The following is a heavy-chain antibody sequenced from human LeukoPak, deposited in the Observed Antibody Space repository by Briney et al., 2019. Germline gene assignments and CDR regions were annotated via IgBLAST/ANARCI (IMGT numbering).Heavy chain of an antibody. CDR3: SIISTPDGIGLDS. CDR2: VYTSGRT. D-gene: IGHD2-15*01. J-gene: IGHJ4*02. Sequence: PSETLSLTSTVSLGSLTGGNYYCSWIRQPAGKGLYWIGRVYTSGRTNYNPSLRNRVSMSLDTSKNQFSLTLNSVTAADTAVYYCSIISTPDGIGLDSWGQGILVTVSP. V-gene: IGHV4-4*07. CDR1: LGSLTGGNYY.